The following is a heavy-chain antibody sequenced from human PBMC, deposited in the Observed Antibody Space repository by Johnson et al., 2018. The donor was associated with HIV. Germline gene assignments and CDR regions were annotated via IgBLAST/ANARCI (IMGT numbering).Heavy chain of an antibody. V-gene: IGHV3-30-3*01. CDR3: ARDSEEYSGYDSAFDM. Sequence: QVQLVESGGGVVQPGRSLRLSCAASGFTFNNYALHWVRQAPGKGLEWVAVISYDASNKYYADSVKGRFTISRDNSKNTLFLQMNSLGAEDTAVYYCARDSEEYSGYDSAFDMWGQGTMVTVSS. CDR2: ISYDASNK. J-gene: IGHJ3*02. D-gene: IGHD5-12*01. CDR1: GFTFNNYA.